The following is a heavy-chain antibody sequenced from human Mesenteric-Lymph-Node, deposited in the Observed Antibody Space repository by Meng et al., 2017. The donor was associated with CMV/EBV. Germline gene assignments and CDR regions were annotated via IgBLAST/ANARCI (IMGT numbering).Heavy chain of an antibody. V-gene: IGHV4-59*01. CDR3: ARVQEYSSSSAGPSYYYYGMDV. Sequence: SETLSLTCTVSGGSTSSYYWSWIRQPPGKGLEWIGYIYYSGSTNYNPSLKSRVTISVDTSKNQFSLKLSSVTAADTAVYYCARVQEYSSSSAGPSYYYYGMDVWGQGTTVTVSS. CDR1: GGSTSSYY. CDR2: IYYSGST. J-gene: IGHJ6*02. D-gene: IGHD6-6*01.